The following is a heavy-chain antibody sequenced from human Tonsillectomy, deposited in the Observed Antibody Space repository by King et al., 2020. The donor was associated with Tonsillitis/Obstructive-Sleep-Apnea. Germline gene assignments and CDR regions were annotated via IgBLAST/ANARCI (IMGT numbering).Heavy chain of an antibody. CDR1: GFTFSDYY. J-gene: IGHJ4*02. Sequence: VQLVESGGGLVKPGGSLRLSCAASGFTFSDYYMSWIRQAPGEGPEWVSHISSSSDYTNYADSVKGRFTISRDNAKNLLYLQMNSLRAEDTAVYYCATGRITIFGVVIKNYWGQGTLVTVSS. CDR2: ISSSSDYT. V-gene: IGHV3-11*05. D-gene: IGHD3-3*01. CDR3: ATGRITIFGVVIKNY.